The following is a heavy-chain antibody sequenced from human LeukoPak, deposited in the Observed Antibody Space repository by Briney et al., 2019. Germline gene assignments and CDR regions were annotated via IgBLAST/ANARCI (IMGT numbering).Heavy chain of an antibody. CDR1: GGSISSYY. CDR2: IYYSGST. D-gene: IGHD5-12*01. J-gene: IGHJ6*03. V-gene: IGHV4-59*01. Sequence: SETLSLTCTVSGGSISSYYWSWIRQPPGKGLELNGYIYYSGSTNYNPSLKSRVTISVDTSKNQFSLKLSSVTAADTAVYYCAGGRGGYDSYYYYYMDVWGKGTTVTVSS. CDR3: AGGRGGYDSYYYYYMDV.